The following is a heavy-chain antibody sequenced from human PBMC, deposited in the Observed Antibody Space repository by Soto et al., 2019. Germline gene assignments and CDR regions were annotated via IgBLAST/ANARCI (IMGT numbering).Heavy chain of an antibody. Sequence: QVQLQQSGPGLVKPSQTLSLTCDISGDSVSTNTATWDWLRQSPSRGLEWLGRTYYRSRWYFDYAVSVKSRITISPDISNNQVSLQLTSVTPDDTAIYYCVRLIGNSWLDSWGQGTLVTVSS. D-gene: IGHD3-22*01. CDR1: GDSVSTNTAT. J-gene: IGHJ5*01. CDR2: TYYRSRWYF. CDR3: VRLIGNSWLDS. V-gene: IGHV6-1*01.